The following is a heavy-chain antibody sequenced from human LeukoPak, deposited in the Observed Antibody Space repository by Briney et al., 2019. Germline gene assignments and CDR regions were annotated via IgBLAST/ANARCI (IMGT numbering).Heavy chain of an antibody. J-gene: IGHJ4*02. V-gene: IGHV3-66*01. D-gene: IGHD2-2*01. CDR1: GFTVSSNY. Sequence: GGSLRLSCAASGFTVSSNYMSWVRQAPGKGLEWVSVIYSGGSTYYADSVKGRFTISRDNSKNTLYLQMNSLRAEDTAVYYCARGFGVVPAAYDYWGQGTLVTVSS. CDR3: ARGFGVVPAAYDY. CDR2: IYSGGST.